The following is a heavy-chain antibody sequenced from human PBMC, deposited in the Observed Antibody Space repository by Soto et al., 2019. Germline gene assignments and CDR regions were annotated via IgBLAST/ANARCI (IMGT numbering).Heavy chain of an antibody. CDR1: GFTFTTYA. J-gene: IGHJ5*02. CDR2: ISGSGGTT. D-gene: IGHD3-10*01. V-gene: IGHV3-23*01. CDR3: GKLGYCSGSHPFDP. Sequence: GGSLRLSCAASGFTFTTYAMSLVRQAPGKGLERVSAISGSGGTTYYADSVNGRVTISRDNSKNTLYPQMNSLRAEDTAAYYCGKLGYCSGSHPFDPWGQGTLVTVSS.